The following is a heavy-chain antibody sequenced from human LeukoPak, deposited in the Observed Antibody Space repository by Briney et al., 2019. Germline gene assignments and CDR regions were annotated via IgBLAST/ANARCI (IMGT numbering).Heavy chain of an antibody. J-gene: IGHJ4*02. CDR2: IHYSGST. CDR3: ARPHGPSRISAAANWPD. Sequence: SDTLSLTCTVSGGSISSSSYYWGWIRQPPGKGLEWIGSIHYSGSTSYNPSLRSRVSISVDTSKNQFSLKMRSVTAADTAVYYCARPHGPSRISAAANWPDWGQGTLVTVSS. D-gene: IGHD6-13*01. CDR1: GGSISSSSYY. V-gene: IGHV4-39*07.